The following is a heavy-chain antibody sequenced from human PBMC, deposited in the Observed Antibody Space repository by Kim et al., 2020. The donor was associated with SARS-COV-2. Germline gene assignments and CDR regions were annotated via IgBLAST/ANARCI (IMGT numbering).Heavy chain of an antibody. CDR1: GFTFDDYA. D-gene: IGHD3-10*01. J-gene: IGHJ6*02. CDR2: ISWNSSSI. Sequence: GGSLRLSCAASGFTFDDYAMHWVRQAPGKGLEWVSGISWNSSSIGYADSVKGRFTISRDNAKNSLYLQMNSLRAEDTALYYCAKSLWFGEHYYYYGMDVWGQGTTVTVSS. V-gene: IGHV3-9*01. CDR3: AKSLWFGEHYYYYGMDV.